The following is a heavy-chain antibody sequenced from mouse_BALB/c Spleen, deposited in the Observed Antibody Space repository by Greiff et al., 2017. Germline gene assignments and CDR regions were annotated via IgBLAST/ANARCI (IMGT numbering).Heavy chain of an antibody. Sequence: EVNVVESGGGLVQPGGSRKLSCAASGFTFSDYGMAWVRQAPGKGPEWVAFISNLAYSIYYADTVTGRFTISRENAKNTLYLEMSSLRSEDTAMYYCARVELGPWYFDVWGAGTTVTVSS. D-gene: IGHD4-1*01. CDR3: ARVELGPWYFDV. J-gene: IGHJ1*01. CDR1: GFTFSDYG. V-gene: IGHV5-15*02. CDR2: ISNLAYSI.